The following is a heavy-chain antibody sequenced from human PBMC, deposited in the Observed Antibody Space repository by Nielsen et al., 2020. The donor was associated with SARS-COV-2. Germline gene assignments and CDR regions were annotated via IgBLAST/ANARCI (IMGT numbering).Heavy chain of an antibody. CDR2: IYYSGST. Sequence: SETLSLTCSVFGGSITISSHYWGWIRQPPGKGLEWIGSIYYSGSTYYNPSLKSRVTISVDTSKNHFSLKLSSVTAADTAVYYCARHTNAGQWLVLNYYYGMDVWGQGTTVTVSS. CDR1: GGSITISSHY. V-gene: IGHV4-39*01. D-gene: IGHD6-19*01. CDR3: ARHTNAGQWLVLNYYYGMDV. J-gene: IGHJ6*02.